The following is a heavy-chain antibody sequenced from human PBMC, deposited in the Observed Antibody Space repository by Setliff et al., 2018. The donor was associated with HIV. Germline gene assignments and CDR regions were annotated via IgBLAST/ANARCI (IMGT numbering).Heavy chain of an antibody. Sequence: PSETLSLTCTVSGVSLSSDGYYWTWIRQYPGKGLEWIGHIYYTGTTQFTPSLESRATISVDRSKKQFSLRLSSVSAADTALYYCARGGGITWRSYSFDYWGHGTLVTVSS. CDR1: GVSLSSDGYY. CDR2: IYYTGTT. V-gene: IGHV4-31*03. J-gene: IGHJ4*01. D-gene: IGHD3-10*01. CDR3: ARGGGITWRSYSFDY.